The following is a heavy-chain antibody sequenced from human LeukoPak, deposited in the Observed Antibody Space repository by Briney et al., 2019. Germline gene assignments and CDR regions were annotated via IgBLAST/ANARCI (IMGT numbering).Heavy chain of an antibody. V-gene: IGHV1-18*01. D-gene: IGHD2-8*01. CDR3: ARGREDIVLMVYPPYY. J-gene: IGHJ4*02. CDR1: GYTFTSYD. CDR2: ISAYNGNT. Sequence: GASVKVSCKASGYTFTSYDISWVRQAPGQGLEWMGWISAYNGNTNYAQKLQGRVTMTTDTSISTAYMELRSLRSDDTAVYYCARGREDIVLMVYPPYYSGQRAPLTLSS.